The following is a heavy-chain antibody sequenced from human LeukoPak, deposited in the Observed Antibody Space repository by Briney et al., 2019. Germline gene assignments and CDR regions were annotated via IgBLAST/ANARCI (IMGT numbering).Heavy chain of an antibody. V-gene: IGHV4-59*01. CDR1: GGSFSGYY. J-gene: IGHJ4*02. CDR2: IYYSGST. CDR3: ARDGGYRFDY. D-gene: IGHD5-18*01. Sequence: PSETLSLTCAVYGGSFSGYYWSWIRQPPGKGLEWIGYIYYSGSTNYNPSLKSRVTISVDTSKNQFSLKLSSVTAADTAVYYCARDGGYRFDYWGQGTLVTVSS.